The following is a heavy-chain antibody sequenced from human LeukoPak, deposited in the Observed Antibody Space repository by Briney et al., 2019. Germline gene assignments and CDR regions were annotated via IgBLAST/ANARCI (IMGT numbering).Heavy chain of an antibody. CDR2: IYSGGST. Sequence: GGSLRLSCAASGFTISSYYMNWVRQAPGKGLEWVSVIYSGGSTDYADSVKGRFTISRDNAKNSLHLQMNSLRAEDTAVYYCAIPPLSGTGSSRPLAEMDVWGQGTTVTVSS. CDR1: GFTISSYY. CDR3: AIPPLSGTGSSRPLAEMDV. V-gene: IGHV3-53*01. J-gene: IGHJ6*02. D-gene: IGHD3-10*01.